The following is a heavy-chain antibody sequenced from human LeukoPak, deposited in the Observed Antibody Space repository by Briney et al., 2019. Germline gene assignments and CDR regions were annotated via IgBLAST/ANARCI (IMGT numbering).Heavy chain of an antibody. CDR3: ARGESSDCTCIDY. CDR1: GFTVSSRY. V-gene: IGHV3-53*01. J-gene: IGHJ4*02. Sequence: GGSLRLSCAASGFTVSSRYMSWVRQAPGKGLEWVSVILGDGSTYYADSVKGRFTISRDNSKNTLYLQMNSLRAEDTAVYYCARGESSDCTCIDYWGQGTLVSVSS. CDR2: ILGDGST. D-gene: IGHD2-21*02.